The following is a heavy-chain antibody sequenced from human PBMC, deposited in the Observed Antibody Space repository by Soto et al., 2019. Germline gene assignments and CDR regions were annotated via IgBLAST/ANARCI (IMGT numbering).Heavy chain of an antibody. D-gene: IGHD1-26*01. Sequence: QVQLVQSGVEVKMPGASVKLSCKTYGYAFTNYGVTWVRQVSGQGLEWIGWVSGYNRNTNYAQKFEDRVIITTDTSTNTAPMELRRLRSDGTGIYYCARERQWEALNYRGRGTLLNVSP. V-gene: IGHV1-18*01. CDR1: GYAFTNYG. J-gene: IGHJ4*02. CDR3: ARERQWEALNY. CDR2: VSGYNRNT.